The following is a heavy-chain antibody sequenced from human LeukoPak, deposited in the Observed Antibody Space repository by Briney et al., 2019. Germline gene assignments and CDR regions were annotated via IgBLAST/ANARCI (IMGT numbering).Heavy chain of an antibody. J-gene: IGHJ4*02. V-gene: IGHV1-18*01. CDR2: ISAYNGNT. D-gene: IGHD6-13*01. CDR3: ARENKAAASDY. Sequence: ASVKVSCKASGYTFTSYAIHWVRQAPGQRLEWMGWISAYNGNTNYAQKLQGRVTMTTDTSTSTAYMELRSLRSDDTAVYYCARENKAAASDYWGQGTLVTVSS. CDR1: GYTFTSYA.